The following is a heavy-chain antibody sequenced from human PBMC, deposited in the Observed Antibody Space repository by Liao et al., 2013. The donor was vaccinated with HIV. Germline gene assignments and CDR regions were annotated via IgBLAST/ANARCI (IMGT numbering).Heavy chain of an antibody. Sequence: QLQLQESGPGLVKPSETLSLTCTVSGGSISSSNYYWGWIRQPPGKGLEWIGNIYYSGSTYYNPSLKSRVTMSADSSKNQFSLKLSSVTAADTAVYYCASGQGSDHDFWSGLSNWFDPWGQGTPVIVSS. V-gene: IGHV4-39*07. CDR3: ASGQGSDHDFWSGLSNWFDP. CDR1: GGSISSSNYY. D-gene: IGHD3-3*01. CDR2: IYYSGST. J-gene: IGHJ5*02.